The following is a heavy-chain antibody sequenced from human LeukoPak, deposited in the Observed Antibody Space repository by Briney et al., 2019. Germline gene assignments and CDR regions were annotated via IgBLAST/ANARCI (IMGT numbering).Heavy chain of an antibody. Sequence: SETLSLTCTVSSGSISSSSYYWGWIRQPPGKGLEWIGSIYYSGSTYYNPSLKSRVTISVDTSKNQFSLKLSSVTAADTAVYYCARDYYDILTGYWDGMDVWGQGTTVTVSS. CDR2: IYYSGST. CDR1: SGSISSSSYY. D-gene: IGHD3-9*01. CDR3: ARDYYDILTGYWDGMDV. J-gene: IGHJ6*02. V-gene: IGHV4-39*02.